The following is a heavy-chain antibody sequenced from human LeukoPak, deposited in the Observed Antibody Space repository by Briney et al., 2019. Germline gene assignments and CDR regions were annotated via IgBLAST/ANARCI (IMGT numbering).Heavy chain of an antibody. V-gene: IGHV3-48*02. CDR2: ISSSSSTI. Sequence: PGGSLRLSCTASGFTFSTYSMNWVRQAPGKGLEWVSYISSSSSTIYYADSVKGRFTISRDNAKNSLYLQMNSLRDEDTAVYYCVRQQTPHGNFDYWGQGTLVTVSS. CDR1: GFTFSTYS. J-gene: IGHJ4*02. D-gene: IGHD1-26*01. CDR3: VRQQTPHGNFDY.